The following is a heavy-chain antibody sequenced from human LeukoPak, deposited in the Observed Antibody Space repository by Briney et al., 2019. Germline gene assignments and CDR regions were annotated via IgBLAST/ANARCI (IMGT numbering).Heavy chain of an antibody. Sequence: PGGSLRLSCAASGLTFSSYWMSWVRQAPGKGLEWVANIKKDGSEKYYVDSVKGRFTISRDNAKNSLYLQMNSLRAEDTAVYYCARDWTGYYTDYYYYYGMDVWGQGTTVTVSS. CDR1: GLTFSSYW. J-gene: IGHJ6*02. CDR3: ARDWTGYYTDYYYYYGMDV. D-gene: IGHD3/OR15-3a*01. V-gene: IGHV3-7*03. CDR2: IKKDGSEK.